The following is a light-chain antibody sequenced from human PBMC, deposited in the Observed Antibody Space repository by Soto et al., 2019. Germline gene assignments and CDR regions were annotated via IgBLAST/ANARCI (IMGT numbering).Light chain of an antibody. CDR1: QGISSY. J-gene: IGKJ4*01. CDR3: QQLNSYPLT. CDR2: AAS. V-gene: IGKV1-9*01. Sequence: DIQFTQSPSFLSASVGDRVTITCRASQGISSYLAWYQQKPGKAPKLLIYAASTLQSGVPSRFSGSGSGTEFTLTISSLQPEDFATYSCQQLNSYPLTFGGGTKV.